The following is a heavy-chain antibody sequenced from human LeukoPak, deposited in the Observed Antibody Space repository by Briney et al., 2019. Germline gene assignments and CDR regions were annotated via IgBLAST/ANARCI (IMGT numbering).Heavy chain of an antibody. Sequence: SGTLSLTCTVSGASISSYYWSWIRQPPGKGLEWIGDIYYSGSIKYNPSLKSRVTMSVDTSKNQFSLRLSSVTAADTAIYYCARENPSGYYNRPIDYWGQGTLVTVSS. CDR3: ARENPSGYYNRPIDY. D-gene: IGHD3-22*01. V-gene: IGHV4-59*01. CDR1: GASISSYY. J-gene: IGHJ4*02. CDR2: IYYSGSI.